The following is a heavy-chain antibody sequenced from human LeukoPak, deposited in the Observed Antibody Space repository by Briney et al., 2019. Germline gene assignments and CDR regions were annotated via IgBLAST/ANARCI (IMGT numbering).Heavy chain of an antibody. D-gene: IGHD3-3*01. CDR2: IYAPGSS. CDR1: GDSISGYY. J-gene: IGHJ4*02. Sequence: SETLSLTCTVSGDSISGYYWAWIWQPAGKGLEWIGHIYAPGSSNYSPSFKSRVTMSIDMSNNQFSLRLNSVTAADTAMYYCARDLEDFDSPANDYWGQGTHVIVSP. V-gene: IGHV4-4*07. CDR3: ARDLEDFDSPANDY.